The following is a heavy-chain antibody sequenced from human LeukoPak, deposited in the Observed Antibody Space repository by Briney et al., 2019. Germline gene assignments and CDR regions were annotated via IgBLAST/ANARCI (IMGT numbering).Heavy chain of an antibody. V-gene: IGHV4-34*01. D-gene: IGHD3-22*01. CDR2: INHSGST. J-gene: IGHJ4*02. Sequence: SETLSLTCAVYGGSFSGYYWSWIRQPPGKGLEWIGEINHSGSTNYNPSLKSRVTISVDTSKNQFSLKLSSVTAADTAVYYCARGGDYYDSSGCPTDDYWGQGTLVTVSS. CDR3: ARGGDYYDSSGCPTDDY. CDR1: GGSFSGYY.